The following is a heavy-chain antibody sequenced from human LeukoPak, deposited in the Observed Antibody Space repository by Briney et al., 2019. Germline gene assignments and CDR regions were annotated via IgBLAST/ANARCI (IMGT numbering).Heavy chain of an antibody. CDR3: ARTVAVAGQYYFDY. Sequence: GESLKISRTSSGYSTTSYWIGWLRQIAEEVLEWMGIIYPGDSDTRYRTSFRGQITIAADKSITTAYLQWSSLKDSDTAMYYCARTVAVAGQYYFDYWGQGTLVTVSS. D-gene: IGHD6-19*01. V-gene: IGHV5-51*01. CDR1: GYSTTSYW. CDR2: IYPGDSDT. J-gene: IGHJ4*02.